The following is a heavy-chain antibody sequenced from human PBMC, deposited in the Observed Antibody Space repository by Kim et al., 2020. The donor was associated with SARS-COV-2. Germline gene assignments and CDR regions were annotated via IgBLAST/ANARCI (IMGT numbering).Heavy chain of an antibody. J-gene: IGHJ4*02. CDR1: EFTFSGSA. D-gene: IGHD4-4*01. CDR2: IRNKAYGYTT. V-gene: IGHV3-73*01. CDR3: TSGDNSPLDY. Sequence: GGSLRLSCAASEFTFSGSAIHWVRQASGKGLEWVGRIRNKAYGYTTAYGASVRGRFTVSRDDLKNTAYLQMNSLRTEDTAVYYCTSGDNSPLDYWGQGTLVTVSS.